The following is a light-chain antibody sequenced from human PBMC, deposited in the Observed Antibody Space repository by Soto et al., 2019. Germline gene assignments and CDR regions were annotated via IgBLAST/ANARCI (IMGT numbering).Light chain of an antibody. V-gene: IGLV2-23*01. CDR1: SSDVGSYNL. J-gene: IGLJ1*01. CDR3: CSYAGSSTYV. CDR2: EGS. Sequence: QSALTQPAYVSGSPGQSITISRTGTSSDVGSYNLVSWYQQHPGKAPKLMIYEGSKRPSGVSNRFSGSKSGNTASLIISGLQAEDEADYYCCSYAGSSTYVFGTGTKVTVL.